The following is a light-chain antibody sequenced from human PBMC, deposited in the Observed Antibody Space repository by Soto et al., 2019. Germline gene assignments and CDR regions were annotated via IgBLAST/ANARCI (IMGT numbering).Light chain of an antibody. V-gene: IGKV3-11*01. Sequence: EIVLTQSPATLSLSPGERATLSCRASQSVSSYLAWYQQKPGQAPRLLIYDASNRATGIPDRFSGIASGTDFTLTISSLEPEDFAVYYCQQRSNWPPLTVGGGTKVEIK. J-gene: IGKJ4*01. CDR1: QSVSSY. CDR3: QQRSNWPPLT. CDR2: DAS.